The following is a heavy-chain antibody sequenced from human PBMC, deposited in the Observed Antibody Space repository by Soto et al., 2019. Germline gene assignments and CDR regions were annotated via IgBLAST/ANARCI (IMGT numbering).Heavy chain of an antibody. CDR3: ARGGSSGYYFFDY. Sequence: EVQLVESGGGLVQTGGSLRLSCAASRFTFSSYEMNWVRQAPGKGLEWVSYISSSGSSIYYEDSVKGRFTISRDNAKNSLYLQMSILRAEDTAVYDCARGGSSGYYFFDYWGQGTLFTLSS. CDR2: ISSSGSSI. CDR1: RFTFSSYE. D-gene: IGHD6-19*01. V-gene: IGHV3-48*03. J-gene: IGHJ4*02.